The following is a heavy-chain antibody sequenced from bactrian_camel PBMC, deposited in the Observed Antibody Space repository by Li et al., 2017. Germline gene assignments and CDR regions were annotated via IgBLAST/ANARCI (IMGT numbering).Heavy chain of an antibody. CDR3: AADIMIRGRGAC. D-gene: IGHD1*01. CDR2: ILSDGTV. J-gene: IGHJ4*01. CDR1: EYSEALC. V-gene: IGHV3S53*01. Sequence: VESGGGSVQAGESLTLSCDSEYSEALCMGWYRQAPGSQCELVAGILSDGTVYYADFVKGRFTYTQDNAKRTVTLQMTKLEPEDTAVYYCAADIMIRGRGACGGQGTQVTVS.